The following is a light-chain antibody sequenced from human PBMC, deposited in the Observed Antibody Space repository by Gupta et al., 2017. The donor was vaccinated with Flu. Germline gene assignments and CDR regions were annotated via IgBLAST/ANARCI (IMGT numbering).Light chain of an antibody. CDR3: LQDASTPWT. Sequence: DIVMTQSPDSLAVSLGERATINCKSSQSVLYSSNNKNYLAWYQQKPGQPPKLLIYWASTRESGVPDRFSGSGSGTDFTLTISRLQAEDVAVYYCLQDASTPWTFGQGTKVEIK. V-gene: IGKV4-1*01. CDR2: WAS. J-gene: IGKJ1*01. CDR1: QSVLYSSNNKNY.